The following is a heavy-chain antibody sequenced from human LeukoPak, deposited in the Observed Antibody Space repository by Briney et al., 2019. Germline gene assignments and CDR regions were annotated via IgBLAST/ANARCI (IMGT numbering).Heavy chain of an antibody. CDR1: GYTFTSYA. Sequence: ASVNVSCKASGYTFTSYAMHWVRQAPGQRLEWMGWINAGNGNTKYSQKFQGRVTITRDTSASTAYMELSSLRSEDTAVYYCARTVVTAIFYFDYWGQGTLVTVSS. CDR3: ARTVVTAIFYFDY. D-gene: IGHD2-21*02. V-gene: IGHV1-3*01. CDR2: INAGNGNT. J-gene: IGHJ4*02.